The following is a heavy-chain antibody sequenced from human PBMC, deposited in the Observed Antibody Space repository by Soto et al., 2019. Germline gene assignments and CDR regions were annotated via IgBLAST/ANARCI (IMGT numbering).Heavy chain of an antibody. J-gene: IGHJ5*02. D-gene: IGHD3-9*01. V-gene: IGHV5-51*01. CDR3: ARAPPGYYDILTCPPGWFDP. CDR2: IYPGDSGT. Sequence: PGESLKISCKGSGYSFTSYWIGWVRQMPGKGLEGIGIIYPGDSGTRYSPFFQGQVTISADKSISTAYLQWSSLKASATATYYCARAPPGYYDILTCPPGWFDPWGQGTLVTVSS. CDR1: GYSFTSYW.